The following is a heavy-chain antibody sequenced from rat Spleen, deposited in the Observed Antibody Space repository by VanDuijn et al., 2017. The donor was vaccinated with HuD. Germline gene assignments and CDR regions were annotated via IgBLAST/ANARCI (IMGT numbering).Heavy chain of an antibody. CDR2: IIYEGSST. CDR1: GFTFSDYY. Sequence: EVQLVESGGGLVQPGRSMHLSCAASGFTFSDYYMAWVRQAPTKGLEWVAAIIYEGSSTYYGDSVKGRFTISRDNAKNTLSLQMDSLRTEDTATYYCATPTPGIPFAYWGQGTLVTVSS. J-gene: IGHJ3*01. CDR3: ATPTPGIPFAY. V-gene: IGHV5-22*01. D-gene: IGHD1-4*01.